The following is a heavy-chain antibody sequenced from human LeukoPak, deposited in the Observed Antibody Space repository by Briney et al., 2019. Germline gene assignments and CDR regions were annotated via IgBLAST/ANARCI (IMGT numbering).Heavy chain of an antibody. Sequence: GGSLRLSCAASGFTFSSYGMHWVRQAPGKGLEWVAVIWYDGSNKYYADSVKGRFTISRDNAKNSLYLQMNSLRAEDTAVYYCARDISSYSSSWSWTGPGYGMDVWGQGTTVTVSS. J-gene: IGHJ6*02. CDR1: GFTFSSYG. CDR2: IWYDGSNK. V-gene: IGHV3-33*01. D-gene: IGHD6-13*01. CDR3: ARDISSYSSSWSWTGPGYGMDV.